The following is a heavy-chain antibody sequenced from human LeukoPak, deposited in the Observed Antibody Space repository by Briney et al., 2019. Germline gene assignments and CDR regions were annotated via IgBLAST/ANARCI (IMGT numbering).Heavy chain of an antibody. D-gene: IGHD2-2*01. Sequence: ASVKVSCKASGYTFTSYGISWVRQAPGQGLEWMGWISAYNGNTNYAQKLQGRVTMTTDTSTSTAYMELRSLRSDDTAVYYCASQRSRYCSSTSCYEVWGQGTLVTVSS. J-gene: IGHJ4*02. CDR3: ASQRSRYCSSTSCYEV. CDR1: GYTFTSYG. CDR2: ISAYNGNT. V-gene: IGHV1-18*01.